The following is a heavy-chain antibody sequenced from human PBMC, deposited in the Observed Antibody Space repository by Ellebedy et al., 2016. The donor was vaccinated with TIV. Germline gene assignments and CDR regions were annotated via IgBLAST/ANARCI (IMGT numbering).Heavy chain of an antibody. V-gene: IGHV5-51*01. CDR3: VTTVETVDY. CDR2: LYPGHSDP. CDR1: GYMFASYW. J-gene: IGHJ4*02. Sequence: GESLKISXQAFGYMFASYWIGWVRQMPGKGLEWMGSLYPGHSDPRYGPSFQGQVIISADKYINTAYLQWSSLKPSDTAMYYCVTTVETVDYWGQGTLVTVSS. D-gene: IGHD4-23*01.